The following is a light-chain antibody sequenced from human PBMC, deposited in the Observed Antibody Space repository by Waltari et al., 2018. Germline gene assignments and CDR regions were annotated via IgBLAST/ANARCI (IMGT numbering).Light chain of an antibody. J-gene: IGKJ2*01. CDR3: QQYGDSSFT. Sequence: CRASQNVDIIRLAWYQQKFGQTPRLLIYGASNRAAGIPDRFSGSGSGTDFTLTISRLEPEDVAVYYCQQYGDSSFTFGQGTKLEIK. V-gene: IGKV3-20*01. CDR1: QNVDIIR. CDR2: GAS.